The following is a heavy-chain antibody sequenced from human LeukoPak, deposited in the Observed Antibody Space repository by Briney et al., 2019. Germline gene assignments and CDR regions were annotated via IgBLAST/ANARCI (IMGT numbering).Heavy chain of an antibody. CDR3: AKQGPYCSSTSCSHAFNV. J-gene: IGHJ3*01. V-gene: IGHV3-9*01. CDR2: ITWDSGTI. D-gene: IGHD2-2*01. Sequence: GGSLRLSCAASGFIFNDYAVHWVRQTPGKGLEWVSGITWDSGTIDYADSVKGRFTISRDNAKKSLYLQMNSLRAEDTALYYCAKQGPYCSSTSCSHAFNVWGQGTMVTVS. CDR1: GFIFNDYA.